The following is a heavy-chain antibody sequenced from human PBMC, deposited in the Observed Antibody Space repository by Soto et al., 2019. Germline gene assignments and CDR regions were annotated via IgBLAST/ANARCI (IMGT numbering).Heavy chain of an antibody. CDR1: GYVFTSFG. D-gene: IGHD3-3*01. CDR3: VRIMFYDFWSPYYYFDY. V-gene: IGHV1-18*04. CDR2: VRPYNGDT. Sequence: ASVKVSCKTSGYVFTSFGISWVRQAPGQGLEWMGWVRPYNGDTKYAEKFQGRVTMTSDTSTTTGYMKLRGLRSDDTAVYFCVRIMFYDFWSPYYYFDYWGQGTQVTVSS. J-gene: IGHJ4*02.